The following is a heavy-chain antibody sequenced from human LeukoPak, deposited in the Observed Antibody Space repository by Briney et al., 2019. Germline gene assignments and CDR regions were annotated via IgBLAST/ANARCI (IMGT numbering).Heavy chain of an antibody. V-gene: IGHV3-66*01. CDR2: IYSGGST. J-gene: IGHJ4*02. CDR1: GFTVSSNY. D-gene: IGHD5-12*01. CDR3: ARDLAHSGYGLPATDY. Sequence: GGSLRLSCAASGFTVSSNYMSWVRQAPGKGLEWVSVIYSGGSTYYADSVKGRFTISRDNSKNTLYLQMNSLRAEDTAVYYCARDLAHSGYGLPATDYWGQGTLVTVSS.